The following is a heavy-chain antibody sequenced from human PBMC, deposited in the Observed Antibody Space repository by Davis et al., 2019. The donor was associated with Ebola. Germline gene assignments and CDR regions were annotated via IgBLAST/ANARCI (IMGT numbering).Heavy chain of an antibody. V-gene: IGHV3-33*01. J-gene: IGHJ6*02. CDR2: IWYDGSNK. CDR1: GFTFSSYG. D-gene: IGHD4-17*01. Sequence: GESLKISCAASGFTFSSYGMHWVRQAPGKGLEWVAVIWYDGSNKYYADSVKGRFTISRDNSKNTLYLQMNSLKTEDTAVYYCTTALDMGMDVWGQGTTVTVSS. CDR3: TTALDMGMDV.